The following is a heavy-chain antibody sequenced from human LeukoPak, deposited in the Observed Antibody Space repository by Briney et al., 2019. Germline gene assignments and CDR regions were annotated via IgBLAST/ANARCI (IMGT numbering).Heavy chain of an antibody. CDR2: ISAYNGNT. V-gene: IGHV1-18*01. Sequence: ASVKVSCKASGYTFTSYGISWVRQAPGQGLEWMGWISAYNGNTNYAQKLQGRVTMTTDTSASTAYMELRSLRSDDTAVYYCARDRRAVAGSGFDYWGQGTLVTVSS. CDR1: GYTFTSYG. CDR3: ARDRRAVAGSGFDY. J-gene: IGHJ4*02. D-gene: IGHD6-19*01.